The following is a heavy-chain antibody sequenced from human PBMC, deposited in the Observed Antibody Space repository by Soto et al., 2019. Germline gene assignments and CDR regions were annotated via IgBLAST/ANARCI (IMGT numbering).Heavy chain of an antibody. CDR2: ISGSGRTI. D-gene: IGHD1-26*01. CDR1: GFTLSSYE. V-gene: IGHV3-48*03. J-gene: IGHJ4*02. Sequence: GGSLRLSCAASGFTLSSYEMNWVRQAPGKGLEWVSYISGSGRTIYYADSVKGRFTISRDNAKNSLYLQMNSLRAEDTAVYYCARSGTYEPLYYWGQGTLVTVSS. CDR3: ARSGTYEPLYY.